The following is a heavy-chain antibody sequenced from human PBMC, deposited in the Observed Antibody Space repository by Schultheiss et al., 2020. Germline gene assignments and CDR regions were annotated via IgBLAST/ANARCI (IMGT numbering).Heavy chain of an antibody. CDR2: IYHSGST. Sequence: GSLRLSCAASGFTVSSNYMSWVRQPPGKGLEWIGSIYHSGSTYYNPSLKSRVTISVDTSKNQFSLKLSSVTAADTAVYYCARHVLGRNWFDPWGQGTLVTVSS. CDR1: GFTVSSNY. D-gene: IGHD3-16*01. V-gene: IGHV4-38-2*01. CDR3: ARHVLGRNWFDP. J-gene: IGHJ5*02.